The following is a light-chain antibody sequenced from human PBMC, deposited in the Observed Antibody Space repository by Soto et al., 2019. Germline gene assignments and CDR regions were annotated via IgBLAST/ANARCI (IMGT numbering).Light chain of an antibody. Sequence: EIVLTQSPGTLSLSPGEEATLSCRASQSVDSNYLAWYQQKPGQTPRLIIYGASGRADGIPHRFSGSGSGTDFTLTISRLEPEDFAVYYCQQYGSSPLTFGPGTKVDIK. CDR3: QQYGSSPLT. CDR2: GAS. J-gene: IGKJ3*01. V-gene: IGKV3-20*01. CDR1: QSVDSNY.